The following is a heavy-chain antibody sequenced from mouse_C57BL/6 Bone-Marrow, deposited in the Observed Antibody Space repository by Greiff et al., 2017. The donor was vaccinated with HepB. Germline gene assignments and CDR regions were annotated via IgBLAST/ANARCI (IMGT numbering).Heavy chain of an antibody. J-gene: IGHJ1*03. CDR2: INPSSGYT. CDR1: GYTFTRYT. D-gene: IGHD1-1*01. Sequence: QVQLQQSGAELARPGASVKMSCKASGYTFTRYTMHWVKQRPGQGLEWIGYINPSSGYTKYNQKFKDKATLTADKSSSTAYMQLSSLTSEDSAVYYCASGASDYDSRYWYFDVWGTGTTVTVSS. CDR3: ASGASDYDSRYWYFDV. V-gene: IGHV1-4*01.